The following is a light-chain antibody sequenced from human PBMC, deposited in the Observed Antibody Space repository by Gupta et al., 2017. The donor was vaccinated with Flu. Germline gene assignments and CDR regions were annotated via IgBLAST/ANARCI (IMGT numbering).Light chain of an antibody. CDR1: NIATKA. CDR2: DDS. J-gene: IGLJ3*02. Sequence: GQTARITGGGNNIATKAVHWYQQKSGQAPVLVVNDDSDRSSGIPERFSGSNSGNTATLTISRVEAGDEADYYCQVWDSSSDRGVFGGGTKLTVL. V-gene: IGLV3-21*02. CDR3: QVWDSSSDRGV.